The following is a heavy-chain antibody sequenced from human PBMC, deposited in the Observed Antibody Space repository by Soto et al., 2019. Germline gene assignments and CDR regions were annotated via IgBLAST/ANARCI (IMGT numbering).Heavy chain of an antibody. Sequence: VSGPTLVNPTQTLTLTCTFSGFSLSTSGMCVSWIRQPPGKALEWLARIDWDDDKYYSTSLKTRLTISKDTSKNQVVLTMTNMDPVDTATFYCARVRGYYSRDYYYYGMDVWGQGTTVTVS. CDR1: GFSLSTSGMC. V-gene: IGHV2-70*11. D-gene: IGHD3-3*01. CDR3: ARVRGYYSRDYYYYGMDV. J-gene: IGHJ6*02. CDR2: IDWDDDK.